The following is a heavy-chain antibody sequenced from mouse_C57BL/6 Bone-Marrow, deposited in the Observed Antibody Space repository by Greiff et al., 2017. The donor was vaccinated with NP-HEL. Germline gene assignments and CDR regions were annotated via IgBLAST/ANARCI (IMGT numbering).Heavy chain of an antibody. CDR2: IYPGSGNT. D-gene: IGHD1-1*01. V-gene: IGHV1-66*01. CDR1: GYSFTSYY. CDR3: ASTTVVAPYAMDY. J-gene: IGHJ4*01. Sequence: QVQLQQSGPELVKPGASVKISCKASGYSFTSYYIHWVKQRPGQGLAWIGWIYPGSGNTKYNEKFKGKATLTADTSSSTAYMQLSSLTSEDSAVYYCASTTVVAPYAMDYWGQGTSVTVSS.